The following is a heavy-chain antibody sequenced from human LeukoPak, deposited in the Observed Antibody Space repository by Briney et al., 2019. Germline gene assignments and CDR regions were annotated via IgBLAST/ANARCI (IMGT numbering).Heavy chain of an antibody. V-gene: IGHV3-30*04. Sequence: GGSLRLSCTPSGVTFSNYALDWVRQAPGKGLEGVAAISYDGTKTYYTASVKGRFTISRDDPDNTLSLQMDSLRGEDTALYYCASSTTVAGTFWFDPWGQGTLVIVSS. J-gene: IGHJ5*02. CDR2: ISYDGTKT. D-gene: IGHD6-19*01. CDR3: ASSTTVAGTFWFDP. CDR1: GVTFSNYA.